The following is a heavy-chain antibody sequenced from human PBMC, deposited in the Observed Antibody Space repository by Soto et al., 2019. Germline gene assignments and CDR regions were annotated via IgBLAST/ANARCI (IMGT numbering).Heavy chain of an antibody. CDR3: ARDPSEGRVGNWFES. J-gene: IGHJ5*01. D-gene: IGHD2-2*01. CDR2: ISSSTSYV. V-gene: IGHV3-21*06. CDR1: GFTFSRYG. Sequence: VPLVESGGGLVKPGGSLRLSCAASGFTFSRYGMNWLRQAPGKGLEWVGSISSSTSYVYYADSVKGRFSTSGDNAKNILYLEMYARRTEATAVYYWARDPSEGRVGNWFESWGQGTLVTVSS.